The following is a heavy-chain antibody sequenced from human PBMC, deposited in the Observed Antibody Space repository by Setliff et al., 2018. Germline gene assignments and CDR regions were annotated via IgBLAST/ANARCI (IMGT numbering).Heavy chain of an antibody. D-gene: IGHD3-3*01. CDR2: ISYDGSNK. CDR1: GFTFSSYA. J-gene: IGHJ4*02. V-gene: IGHV3-30*04. CDR3: ARSRLRFLEWLLYPTGFDY. Sequence: LRLSCAASGFTFSSYAMHWVRQAPGKGLEWVAVISYDGSNKYYADSVKGRFTISRDNSKNTLYLQMNSLRAEDTAVYYCARSRLRFLEWLLYPTGFDYWGQGTLVTVS.